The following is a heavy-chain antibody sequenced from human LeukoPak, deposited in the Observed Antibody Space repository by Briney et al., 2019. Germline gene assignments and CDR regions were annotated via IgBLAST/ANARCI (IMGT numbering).Heavy chain of an antibody. CDR3: ARASDIVVVVAEGVDY. J-gene: IGHJ4*02. CDR1: GFTVSSYW. D-gene: IGHD2-15*01. CDR2: IKQDGSEK. Sequence: GGSLRLSCAASGFTVSSYWMSWVRQAPGKGLEWVANIKQDGSEKYYVDSVKGRFTISRDNAKNSLYLQMNSLRAEDTAVYYCARASDIVVVVAEGVDYWGQGTLVTVSS. V-gene: IGHV3-7*01.